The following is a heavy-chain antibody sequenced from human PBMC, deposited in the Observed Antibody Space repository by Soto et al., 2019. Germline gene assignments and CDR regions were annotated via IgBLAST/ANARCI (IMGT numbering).Heavy chain of an antibody. CDR1: GGAVISDDHY. J-gene: IGHJ4*02. V-gene: IGHV4-30-4*01. D-gene: IGHD5-18*01. Sequence: PSETLSLTCTVSGGAVISDDHYWSCIRQPPGKGLEWIGYIFYSGSAFYNPSLQSRVTISVDTSNNQFSLKMKSVTAADTAVYYCARSPYSYGFNLWGQGTLVTVSS. CDR3: ARSPYSYGFNL. CDR2: IFYSGSA.